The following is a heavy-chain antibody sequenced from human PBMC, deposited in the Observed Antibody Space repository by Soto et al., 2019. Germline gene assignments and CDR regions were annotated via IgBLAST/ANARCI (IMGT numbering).Heavy chain of an antibody. D-gene: IGHD2-15*01. V-gene: IGHV4-30-2*01. J-gene: IGHJ4*02. Sequence: QLQLQESGSGLVKPSQTLSLTCAVSGGSISSGGYSWNWIRQPPGKGLEWIGYIYHSGSTYYNPSLKSRVTISVDRSKNQSSLKLSSVTAADTAVYYCARVGCSGGSCYFDYWGQGILVTVSS. CDR3: ARVGCSGGSCYFDY. CDR1: GGSISSGGYS. CDR2: IYHSGST.